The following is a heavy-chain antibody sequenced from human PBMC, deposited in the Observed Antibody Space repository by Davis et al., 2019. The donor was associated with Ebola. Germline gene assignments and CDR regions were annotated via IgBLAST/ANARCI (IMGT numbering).Heavy chain of an antibody. CDR3: ARAQYYYDSGGYFHFDY. D-gene: IGHD3-22*01. V-gene: IGHV1-69*13. Sequence: SVKVSCKASGGTFSSYAISWVRQAPGQGLDWMGGIIPVFGTTNYAQNFQGRVTITADESTSTAYMELSSLRFEDTALFYCARAQYYYDSGGYFHFDYWGQGTLVTVSS. CDR1: GGTFSSYA. CDR2: IIPVFGTT. J-gene: IGHJ4*02.